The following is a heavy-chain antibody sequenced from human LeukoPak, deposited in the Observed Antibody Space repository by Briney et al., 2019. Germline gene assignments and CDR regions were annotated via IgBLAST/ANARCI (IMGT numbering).Heavy chain of an antibody. D-gene: IGHD5-24*01. Sequence: ASVKVSCKVSGYTFTDYYMHWVQQAPGKGLEWMGLVDPEDGETIYAEKFQGRVTITADTSTDTAYMELSSLRSEDTAVYYCATFNLEMATTSDYWGQGTLVTVST. CDR2: VDPEDGET. J-gene: IGHJ4*02. CDR1: GYTFTDYY. V-gene: IGHV1-69-2*01. CDR3: ATFNLEMATTSDY.